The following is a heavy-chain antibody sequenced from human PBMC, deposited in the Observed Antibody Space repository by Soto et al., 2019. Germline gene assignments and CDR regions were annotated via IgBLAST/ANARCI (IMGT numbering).Heavy chain of an antibody. V-gene: IGHV2-5*02. CDR3: AHTYQLLWMYNWFDP. D-gene: IGHD2-2*01. CDR2: IYWGDDK. CDR1: GFSLSTSGVG. Sequence: QITLKESGPTLVKPTQTLTLTCTFSGFSLSTSGVGVGWIRQPPGKALEWLALIYWGDDKRYSPSLKSRHTNTKDTSKNQVVLTMTNMDPVDTATYYCAHTYQLLWMYNWFDPWGQGTLVTVSS. J-gene: IGHJ5*02.